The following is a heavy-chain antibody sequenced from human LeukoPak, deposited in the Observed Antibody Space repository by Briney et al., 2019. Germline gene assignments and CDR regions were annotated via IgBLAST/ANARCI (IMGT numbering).Heavy chain of an antibody. Sequence: ASVKVSCKASGYTFTSYGISWVRQAPGQGLEWMGWISAYNGNTNYAQKLQGRVTMTTDTSTSTAYMELRSLRSDDTAVYYCATLPFTGYYYYMDVWGKGTTVTVSS. D-gene: IGHD3-16*01. V-gene: IGHV1-18*01. CDR3: ATLPFTGYYYYMDV. CDR1: GYTFTSYG. J-gene: IGHJ6*03. CDR2: ISAYNGNT.